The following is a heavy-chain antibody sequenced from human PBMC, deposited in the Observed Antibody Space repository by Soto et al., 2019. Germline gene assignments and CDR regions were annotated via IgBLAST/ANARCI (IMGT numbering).Heavy chain of an antibody. CDR1: GYTFTNYD. Sequence: QVQLVQSGAEVKKPGASVKVSCKASGYTFTNYDINWVRQAPGQGLEWMGWMDPKSGNTDYAQKFQGRVTITRNTSISTAYLEVSSLSSEDTAVYFCARGLGWRDYWGQGTLVTVSS. J-gene: IGHJ4*02. CDR2: MDPKSGNT. D-gene: IGHD2-15*01. CDR3: ARGLGWRDY. V-gene: IGHV1-8*01.